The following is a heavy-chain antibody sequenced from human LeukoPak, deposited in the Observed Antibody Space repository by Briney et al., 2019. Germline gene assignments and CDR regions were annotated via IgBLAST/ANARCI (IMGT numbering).Heavy chain of an antibody. Sequence: GGSVRLSCAASGFTFSSYWMHWVRQAPGKGLVWVSRINSDGSSTSYADSVKGRLTISRDNAKNTLYLQMNSLRAEDTAVYYCARATTDDYGDPEDYFDYWGQGTLVSASP. V-gene: IGHV3-74*01. CDR3: ARATTDDYGDPEDYFDY. D-gene: IGHD4-17*01. J-gene: IGHJ4*02. CDR2: INSDGSST. CDR1: GFTFSSYW.